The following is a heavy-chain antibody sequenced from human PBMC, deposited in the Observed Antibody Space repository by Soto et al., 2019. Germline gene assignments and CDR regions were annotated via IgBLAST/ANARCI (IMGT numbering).Heavy chain of an antibody. Sequence: ASVKVSCKASGYTFTSYGISWVRQAPGQGLEWMGWISAYNGNTNYAQKLQGRVTMTTDTSTSTAYMELSSLRSEDTAVYYCARAQYYYDSSGHGDYWGQGTLVTVS. CDR2: ISAYNGNT. V-gene: IGHV1-18*01. D-gene: IGHD3-22*01. CDR1: GYTFTSYG. CDR3: ARAQYYYDSSGHGDY. J-gene: IGHJ4*02.